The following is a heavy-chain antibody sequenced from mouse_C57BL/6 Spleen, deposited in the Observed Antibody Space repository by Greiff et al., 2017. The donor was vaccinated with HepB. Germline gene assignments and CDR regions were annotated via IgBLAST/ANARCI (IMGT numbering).Heavy chain of an antibody. Sequence: QVQLQQPGAELVMPGASVKLSCKASGYTFTSYWMHWVKQRPGQGLEWIGEIDPSDSYTNYNQKFKCKSTLTVDKSSSTAYMQLSSLTSEDSAVYYCARRKLGFDYWGQGTTLTVSS. CDR1: GYTFTSYW. CDR3: ARRKLGFDY. D-gene: IGHD4-1*01. V-gene: IGHV1-69*01. J-gene: IGHJ2*01. CDR2: IDPSDSYT.